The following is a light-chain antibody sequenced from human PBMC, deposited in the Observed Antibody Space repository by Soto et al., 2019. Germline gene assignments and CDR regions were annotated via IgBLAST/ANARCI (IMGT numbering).Light chain of an antibody. CDR3: QQYNAYYS. J-gene: IGKJ2*03. V-gene: IGKV1-5*01. CDR2: DAS. Sequence: DIRMTHSPPTLPSSALYRVTITCRASQDISRWLAWYQQKPGKAPVLLIYDASTLQGGVPSRFSGTGSGTEFTLTISSLQPEDFATYYCQQYNAYYSFGQGTKVDIK. CDR1: QDISRW.